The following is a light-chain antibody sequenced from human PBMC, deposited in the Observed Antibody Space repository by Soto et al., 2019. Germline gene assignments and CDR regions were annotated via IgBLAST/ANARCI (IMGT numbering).Light chain of an antibody. V-gene: IGLV1-47*02. CDR1: RSNIGTNY. J-gene: IGLJ3*02. CDR2: SNN. CDR3: SAWDDRLSVV. Sequence: QSVLTQPPSASGTPGQTVTISCSGSRSNIGTNYVYWYQQLPGTAPKLLIFSNNKRPSGVPDRFSGSKSGTSASLAISGLRSEDEADYYCSAWDDRLSVVFGGGTKVTVL.